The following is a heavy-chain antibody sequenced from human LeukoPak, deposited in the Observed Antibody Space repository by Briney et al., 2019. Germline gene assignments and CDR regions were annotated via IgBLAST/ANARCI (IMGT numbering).Heavy chain of an antibody. V-gene: IGHV3-23*01. CDR1: GFTFSSYA. D-gene: IGHD6-13*01. CDR3: ANAYSSGWYPDYFDY. CDR2: ISGSGGST. Sequence: GGSLRLSCAASGFTFSSYAMSWVRQAPGKGLEWVSAISGSGGSTYYADSVKGRFTISRDNSKNTLYLQMNSLRAEDTAVYYCANAYSSGWYPDYFDYWGQGTLVTVSS. J-gene: IGHJ4*02.